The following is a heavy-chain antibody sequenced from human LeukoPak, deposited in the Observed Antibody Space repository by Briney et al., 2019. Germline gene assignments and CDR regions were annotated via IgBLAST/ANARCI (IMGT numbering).Heavy chain of an antibody. CDR3: VRGGDPIIDY. V-gene: IGHV4-59*01. D-gene: IGHD3-10*01. Sequence: PSETLSLTCTVSGGSISSYYWSWIRQPPGKGLEWIGYIYYSGSTNYNPSLKSRVTISVDTSKNQFSLKLSSVTAADTAVYYCVRGGDPIIDYWGQGTLVTVSS. J-gene: IGHJ4*02. CDR1: GGSISSYY. CDR2: IYYSGST.